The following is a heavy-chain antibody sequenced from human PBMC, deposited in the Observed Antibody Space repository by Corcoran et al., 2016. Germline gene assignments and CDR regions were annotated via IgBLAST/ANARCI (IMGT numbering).Heavy chain of an antibody. D-gene: IGHD2-8*01. CDR2: IKSIREGGTT. CDR1: GFIFNNAW. CDR3: ATYGMVPRNYFNY. J-gene: IGHJ4*01. V-gene: IGHV3-15*07. Sequence: EVQLVESGGGLVKPGGSLRLSCAASGFIFNNAWMNWVRQAPGRGLEWVGRIKSIREGGTTDYAAPVKGRFTIARDDAESTLYLQMNSLTTEDTAVYYCATYGMVPRNYFNYWGHGTLVTVSS.